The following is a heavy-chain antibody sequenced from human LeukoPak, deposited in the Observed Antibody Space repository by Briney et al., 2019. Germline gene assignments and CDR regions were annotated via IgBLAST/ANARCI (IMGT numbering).Heavy chain of an antibody. V-gene: IGHV3-15*01. CDR1: GFTFSNAW. CDR2: IKSKSERGTT. D-gene: IGHD2-2*02. Sequence: GGSLRLSCAASGFTFSNAWMSWVRQAPGKGLEWVGRIKSKSERGTTDYAAPVKGRFTISRDGSTNTVYLHMNSLKTEDTAVYFCTSNLYCSTSSCYTLDNWGQGTLAAVSP. CDR3: TSNLYCSTSSCYTLDN. J-gene: IGHJ4*02.